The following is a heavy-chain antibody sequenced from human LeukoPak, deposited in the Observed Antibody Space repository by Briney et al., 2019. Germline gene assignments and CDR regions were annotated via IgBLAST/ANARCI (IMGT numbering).Heavy chain of an antibody. CDR3: ARKQWIQPAYYDH. D-gene: IGHD5-18*01. J-gene: IGHJ4*02. Sequence: ASVKVSCKASGYTFTGYYMHWVRQAPGQGLEWMGWINPNSGGTNYAQKFQGRVTMTRDTSISTAYMELSRLRSDDTAVYYCARKQWIQPAYYDHWGQGTLVTVSS. V-gene: IGHV1-2*02. CDR2: INPNSGGT. CDR1: GYTFTGYY.